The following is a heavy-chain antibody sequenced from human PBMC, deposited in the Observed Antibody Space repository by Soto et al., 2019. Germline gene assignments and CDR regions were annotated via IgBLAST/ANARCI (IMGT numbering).Heavy chain of an antibody. CDR2: ISYDGSNK. D-gene: IGHD4-17*01. Sequence: QVQLVESGGGVVQPGRSLRLSCAASGFTFSSYGMHWVRQAPGKGLEWVAVISYDGSNKYYADSVKGRFTISRDNSKNTRYLQMNSLRAEDTAVYYCAKRDTLTTGAYGMDVWGQGTTVTVSS. J-gene: IGHJ6*02. CDR1: GFTFSSYG. V-gene: IGHV3-30*18. CDR3: AKRDTLTTGAYGMDV.